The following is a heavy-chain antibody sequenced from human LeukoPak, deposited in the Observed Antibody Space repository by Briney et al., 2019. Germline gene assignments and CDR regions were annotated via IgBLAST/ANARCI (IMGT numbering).Heavy chain of an antibody. Sequence: GGSLRLSCAASGFTFSSYSMNWVRQAPGKGLEWVSSISSSSSYIYYADSVKGRFTISRHNAKNSLYLQMNSLRAEDSAVYYCARDGHYDISTGYSPKDFQHWGQGTLVTVSS. CDR1: GFTFSSYS. CDR3: ARDGHYDISTGYSPKDFQH. J-gene: IGHJ1*01. CDR2: ISSSSSYI. D-gene: IGHD3-9*01. V-gene: IGHV3-21*01.